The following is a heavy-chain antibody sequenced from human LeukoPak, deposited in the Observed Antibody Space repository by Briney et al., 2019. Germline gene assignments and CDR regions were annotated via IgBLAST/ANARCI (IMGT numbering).Heavy chain of an antibody. V-gene: IGHV3-30*18. Sequence: PGGSLRLSCAASGFTFTTYGMHWVRQAPGKGLEWVTVISFDGSNKFYADSVKGRFTISRDNSKNTLYLQMNSLRNEDTAVYYCAKDIDGDSTLDYWGQGTLVTVSS. CDR1: GFTFTTYG. J-gene: IGHJ4*02. D-gene: IGHD4-17*01. CDR2: ISFDGSNK. CDR3: AKDIDGDSTLDY.